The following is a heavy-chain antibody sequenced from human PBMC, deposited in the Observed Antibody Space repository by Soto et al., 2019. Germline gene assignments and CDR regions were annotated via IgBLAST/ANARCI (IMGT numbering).Heavy chain of an antibody. J-gene: IGHJ4*02. D-gene: IGHD6-19*01. Sequence: PXESLGLSCVASGIDFSSSAMSWVRQAPGKGLEWVSISSASGRSRYHADSVKGRFTISRDNSKNTLYLHMTNLRAEDTAVYYCAKDGNWLDVYFDVWGQGTPVTVSS. CDR3: AKDGNWLDVYFDV. CDR1: GIDFSSSA. CDR2: SSASGRSR. V-gene: IGHV3-23*01.